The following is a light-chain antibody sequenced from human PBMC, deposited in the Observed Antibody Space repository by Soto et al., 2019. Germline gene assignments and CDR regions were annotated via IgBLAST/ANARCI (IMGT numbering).Light chain of an antibody. CDR2: DAS. Sequence: EIVLTQSPATLSLSPGEGATLSCWASQSVSNYFVWYQQKPGQAPRLLIYDASKRATGIPARFSGSGSGTDFTLTISSLEPEDFAVYYCQQRSIWPWTFGQGTKVEIK. V-gene: IGKV3-11*01. CDR3: QQRSIWPWT. J-gene: IGKJ1*01. CDR1: QSVSNY.